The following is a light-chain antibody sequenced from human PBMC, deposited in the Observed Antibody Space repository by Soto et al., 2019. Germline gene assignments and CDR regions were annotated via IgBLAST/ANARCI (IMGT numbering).Light chain of an antibody. V-gene: IGLV7-46*01. Sequence: QAVVTQDPSLTVSPGGTTTLTCGSSTGAVTSGHYPYWFQQKPGQAPRTLIYDTNNKHSWTPARFSGSLLGGKAALTLSGAQPEDEADYYCLLSYSGTLIFGGGTKVTVL. J-gene: IGLJ2*01. CDR1: TGAVTSGHY. CDR2: DTN. CDR3: LLSYSGTLI.